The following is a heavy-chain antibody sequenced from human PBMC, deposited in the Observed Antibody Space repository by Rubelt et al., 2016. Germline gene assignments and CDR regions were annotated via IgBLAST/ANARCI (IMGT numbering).Heavy chain of an antibody. CDR2: ISGSGGST. CDR3: AKGHSNLDY. J-gene: IGHJ4*02. V-gene: IGHV3-23*01. Sequence: WVSAISGSGGSTYYADSVKGRLTISRDNSRNTLYLQMNSLRAEDTAVYYCAKGHSNLDYWGQGTLVTVSS. D-gene: IGHD6-13*01.